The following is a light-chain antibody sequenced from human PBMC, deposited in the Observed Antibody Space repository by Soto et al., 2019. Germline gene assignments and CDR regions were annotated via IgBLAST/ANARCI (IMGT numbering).Light chain of an antibody. CDR3: SSYAGRNNFV. CDR2: EVS. V-gene: IGLV2-8*01. Sequence: QSVLTQPPSASGSPGQSVTISCTGTSSDVGVYNYVSWYQQHPGKAPKLMIYEVSKRPSGVPDRFSGSKSGNTASLTVSGLQAEDEADYYCSSYAGRNNFVFGTGTKVTVL. J-gene: IGLJ1*01. CDR1: SSDVGVYNY.